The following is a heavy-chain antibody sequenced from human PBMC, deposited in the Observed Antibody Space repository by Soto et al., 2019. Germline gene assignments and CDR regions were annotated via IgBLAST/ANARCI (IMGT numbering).Heavy chain of an antibody. J-gene: IGHJ4*02. CDR1: GYTFTSYD. CDR3: ARVFGSIDY. CDR2: MNPNSGYT. V-gene: IGHV1-8*01. Sequence: GASVKDSCKASGYTFTSYDINWVRQATGQGLEWMGWMNPNSGYTGHAQKFQGRVTMTRDTSTSTAYMELSSLRSEDTAVYYCARVFGSIDYWGQGTLVTVSS. D-gene: IGHD2-21*01.